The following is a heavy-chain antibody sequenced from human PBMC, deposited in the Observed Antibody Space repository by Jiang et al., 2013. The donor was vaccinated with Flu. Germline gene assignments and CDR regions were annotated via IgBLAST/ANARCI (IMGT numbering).Heavy chain of an antibody. D-gene: IGHD1-14*01. CDR1: GFTFSSYE. CDR3: ARSGMRHPLWD. V-gene: IGHV3-48*03. J-gene: IGHJ4*02. CDR2: ISSSGSTI. Sequence: VQLVESGGGLVQPGGSLRLSCAASGFTFSSYEMNWVRQAPGKGLEWVSYISSSGSTIYYADSVKGRFTISRDNAKNSLYLQMNSLRAEDTAVYYCARSGMRHPLWDWGQGTLVTVSS.